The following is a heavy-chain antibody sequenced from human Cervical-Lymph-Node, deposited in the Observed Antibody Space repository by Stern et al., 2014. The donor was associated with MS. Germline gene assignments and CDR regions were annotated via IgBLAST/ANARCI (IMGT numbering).Heavy chain of an antibody. CDR1: GGSISRSSYF. V-gene: IGHV4-39*01. CDR2: IYYSGST. CDR3: ARHSPGGYYGDWYFDL. Sequence: QLVESGPGLVKPSETLSLTCTVSGGSISRSSYFWGWIRQPPGKGLEWIGSIYYSGSTYYNPSLKSRANISVATSKNQLSARVPSVTAADTAVYYCARHSPGGYYGDWYFDLWGRGTLVTVSS. D-gene: IGHD1-26*01. J-gene: IGHJ2*01.